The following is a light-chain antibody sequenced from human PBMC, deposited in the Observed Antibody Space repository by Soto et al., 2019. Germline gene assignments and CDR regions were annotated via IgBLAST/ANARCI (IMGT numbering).Light chain of an antibody. Sequence: EIVLTQSPATLSLSPGERATLSCRASQSVSNYLAWYQQRPGQAPRLLIYDADSSATGIPARFSRSGSGTDFTLTICSLEPEDFAVYYCHQRSGWPEAFGQGTKLEIK. CDR2: DAD. CDR1: QSVSNY. V-gene: IGKV3-11*01. CDR3: HQRSGWPEA. J-gene: IGKJ2*01.